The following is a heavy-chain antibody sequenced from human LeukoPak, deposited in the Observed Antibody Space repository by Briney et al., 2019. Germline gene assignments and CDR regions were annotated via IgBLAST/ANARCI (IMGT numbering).Heavy chain of an antibody. V-gene: IGHV3-23*01. J-gene: IGHJ5*02. CDR1: GFTFSSYA. CDR2: ISGSCGST. D-gene: IGHD3-10*01. Sequence: PGGSLRLSCAASGFTFSSYAMSWVRQAPGKGLEWVSAISGSCGSTYYADSVKGRFTISTDNSRNTLYLQMNSLSAEDTAVYYCAKDLVATSRFYYSDSGDWFDPWGQGTLVTVSS. CDR3: AKDLVATSRFYYSDSGDWFDP.